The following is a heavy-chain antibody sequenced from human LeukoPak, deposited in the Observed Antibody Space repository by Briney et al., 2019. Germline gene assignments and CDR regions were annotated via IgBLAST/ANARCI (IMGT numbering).Heavy chain of an antibody. CDR3: ARDQAPSNYYGSGSYHRHFDY. CDR2: INPNSGGT. Sequence: ASVKVSCKASGYTFTGYYMHWVRQAPGQGLEWMGWINPNSGGTNYAQKFQGRVTMTRDTSISTAYMELSRLRSDDTAVYYCARDQAPSNYYGSGSYHRHFDYWGQGTLVTVSS. V-gene: IGHV1-2*02. D-gene: IGHD3-10*01. J-gene: IGHJ4*02. CDR1: GYTFTGYY.